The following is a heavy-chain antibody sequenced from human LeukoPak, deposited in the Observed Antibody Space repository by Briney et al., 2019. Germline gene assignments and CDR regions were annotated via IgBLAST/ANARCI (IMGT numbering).Heavy chain of an antibody. CDR1: GYTFTGYY. D-gene: IGHD6-13*01. J-gene: IGHJ4*02. Sequence: ASVKVSCKASGYTFTGYYMHWVRQAPGQGLEWMGWINPNSGGTNYAQKFQGRVTMTRDTSISTAYMELSRLRSDDTAVYYCARQDPGIAAAGTFNFDYWGQGTLVTVSS. CDR3: ARQDPGIAAAGTFNFDY. CDR2: INPNSGGT. V-gene: IGHV1-2*02.